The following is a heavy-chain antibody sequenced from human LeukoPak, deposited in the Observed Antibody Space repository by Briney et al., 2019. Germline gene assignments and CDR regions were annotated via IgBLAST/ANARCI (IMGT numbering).Heavy chain of an antibody. CDR1: GFTFGDYV. Sequence: GGSLRLSCTASGFTFGDYVMSWVRQAPGKGLEWVSAISGSGGSTYYADSVKGRFTISRDNAKNSLYLQMNSLRAEDTAVYYCARESNWNWYFDPWGRGTLVTVSS. CDR3: ARESNWNWYFDP. V-gene: IGHV3-23*01. D-gene: IGHD1-1*01. J-gene: IGHJ2*01. CDR2: ISGSGGST.